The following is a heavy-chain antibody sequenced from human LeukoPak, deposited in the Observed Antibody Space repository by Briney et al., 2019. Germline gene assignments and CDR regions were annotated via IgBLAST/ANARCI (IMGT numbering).Heavy chain of an antibody. CDR1: GFTFSSYG. CDR2: ISYDGSNK. J-gene: IGHJ4*02. V-gene: IGHV3-30*03. CDR3: ARASVEYGSGYYETGEHVDY. Sequence: GGSLRLSCAASGFTFSSYGMHWVRQAPGKGLEWVAVISYDGSNKYYADSVKGRFTISRDNSKNTLYLQMNSLRAEDTAVYYCARASVEYGSGYYETGEHVDYWGQGTLVTVSS. D-gene: IGHD3-22*01.